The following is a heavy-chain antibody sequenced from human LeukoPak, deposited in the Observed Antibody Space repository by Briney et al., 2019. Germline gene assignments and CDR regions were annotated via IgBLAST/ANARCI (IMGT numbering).Heavy chain of an antibody. CDR1: GYTFTSYY. Sequence: ASVKVSCKASGYTFTSYYMHWVRQAPGQGLEWMGIINPSGGSTSYAQKFQGRVTMTRDMSTSTVYMELSSLRSKDTAVYYCARTRVVPAAIIGAFDIWGQGTMVTVSS. CDR2: INPSGGST. D-gene: IGHD2-2*02. V-gene: IGHV1-46*01. J-gene: IGHJ3*02. CDR3: ARTRVVPAAIIGAFDI.